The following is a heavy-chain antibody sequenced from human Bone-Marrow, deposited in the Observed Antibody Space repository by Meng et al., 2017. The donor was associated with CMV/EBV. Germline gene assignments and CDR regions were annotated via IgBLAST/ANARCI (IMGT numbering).Heavy chain of an antibody. CDR2: INHSGST. CDR3: ARGFGNP. J-gene: IGHJ5*02. D-gene: IGHD1-14*01. Sequence: QVQLQQWGAGLLKPLETLSLPCAFYGGYLSGYDGGWIRQPPGKGXEGIGEINHSGSTNYNPSLKSRVTISVDTSKNQFSLKLSSVTAADTAVYYCARGFGNPWGQGTLVTVSS. CDR1: GGYLSGYD. V-gene: IGHV4-34*01.